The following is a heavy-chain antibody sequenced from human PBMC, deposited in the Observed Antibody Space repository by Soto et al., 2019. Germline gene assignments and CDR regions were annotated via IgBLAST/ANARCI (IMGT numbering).Heavy chain of an antibody. Sequence: ASVKVSCKASGGTFSSYAISWVRQAPGQGLEWMGGIIPIFGTANYAQKFQGRVTITADESTSTAYMELSSLRSEDTAVYYCAREDMSSGWYDADNWFDPWGQGTLVTVSS. CDR1: GGTFSSYA. V-gene: IGHV1-69*13. CDR2: IIPIFGTA. J-gene: IGHJ5*02. CDR3: AREDMSSGWYDADNWFDP. D-gene: IGHD6-19*01.